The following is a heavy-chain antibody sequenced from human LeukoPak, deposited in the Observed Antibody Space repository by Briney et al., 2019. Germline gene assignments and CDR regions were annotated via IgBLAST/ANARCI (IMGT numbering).Heavy chain of an antibody. D-gene: IGHD3-16*01. V-gene: IGHV1-2*02. J-gene: IGHJ4*02. CDR3: ARVFGDYYFDY. CDR1: GYTFTVYY. Sequence: ASVTVSCTASGYTFTVYYMHWVRQAPGQGLEWMGWINPNSGGTNYAQKFQGRVTMTRDTSISTAYMELSRLRSDDTAVYYCARVFGDYYFDYWGQGTLVTVSS. CDR2: INPNSGGT.